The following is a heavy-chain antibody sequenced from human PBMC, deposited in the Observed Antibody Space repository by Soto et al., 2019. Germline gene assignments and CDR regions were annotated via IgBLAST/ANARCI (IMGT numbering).Heavy chain of an antibody. Sequence: GGSLRLSCAASGFTFSSYAMSWVRQAPGKGLEWASAISGSGGSTYYADSVKGRFTISRDTSKNTLYLQMNSLRAEDTAVYYCAKYDHTPSRTRCCTNGVCSPDDAFDIWGQETMVTISS. D-gene: IGHD2-8*01. CDR3: AKYDHTPSRTRCCTNGVCSPDDAFDI. CDR2: ISGSGGST. V-gene: IGHV3-23*01. J-gene: IGHJ3*02. CDR1: GFTFSSYA.